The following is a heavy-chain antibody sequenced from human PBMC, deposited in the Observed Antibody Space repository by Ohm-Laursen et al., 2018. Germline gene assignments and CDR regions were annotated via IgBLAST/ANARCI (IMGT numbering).Heavy chain of an antibody. J-gene: IGHJ4*02. CDR1: GFTFDDYA. V-gene: IGHV3-9*01. Sequence: SLRLSCAASGFTFDDYAMHWVRQAPGKGLEWVSGISWNSGSIGYADSVKGRFTISRDNAKNSLYLQMNSLRAEDTAMYYCVRDRRGGSIELRAGGQGALVTVSS. CDR2: ISWNSGSI. CDR3: VRDRRGGSIELRA. D-gene: IGHD6-6*01.